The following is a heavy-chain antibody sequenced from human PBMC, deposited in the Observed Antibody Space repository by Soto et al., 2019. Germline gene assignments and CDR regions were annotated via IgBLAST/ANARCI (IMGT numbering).Heavy chain of an antibody. CDR2: IYYSGST. Sequence: SETLSLTCTVSGGSISSYYWSWIRQPPGKGLEWIGYIYYSGSTNYNPSLKSRVTISVDTSKNQFSLKLSSVTAADTAVYYCARGGLGFSVVAATGIFDYWGQGTLVTVSS. J-gene: IGHJ4*02. V-gene: IGHV4-59*01. CDR1: GGSISSYY. D-gene: IGHD2-15*01. CDR3: ARGGLGFSVVAATGIFDY.